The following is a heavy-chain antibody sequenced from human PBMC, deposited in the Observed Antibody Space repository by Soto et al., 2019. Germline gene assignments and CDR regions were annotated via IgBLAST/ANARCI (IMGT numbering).Heavy chain of an antibody. J-gene: IGHJ4*02. V-gene: IGHV3-30*18. Sequence: AGGSLRLSCAASGFTFSSFGMHWVRQAPGKGLEWVAVISYDGNNKYYADSVKGRFTISRDNSKNTLYLQMNSLRAEDTAVFYCAKLTVPFGRTAVAGPFDNWGQGTLVTVSS. CDR1: GFTFSSFG. CDR2: ISYDGNNK. D-gene: IGHD6-19*01. CDR3: AKLTVPFGRTAVAGPFDN.